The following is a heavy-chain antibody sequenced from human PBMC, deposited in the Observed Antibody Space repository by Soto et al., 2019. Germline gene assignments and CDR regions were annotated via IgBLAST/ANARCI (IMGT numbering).Heavy chain of an antibody. V-gene: IGHV3-30*04. CDR1: GFTFSSYC. J-gene: IGHJ5*02. CDR2: ITYDGSNI. Sequence: PGGSLRLSCAASGFTFSSYCMNWVRQAPGKGLEWVAIITYDGSNIYYADSVKGRFTISRDNSENTLYLQMISLRAEDTAVYYCASEGSWGQGTLVTVSS. CDR3: ASEGS.